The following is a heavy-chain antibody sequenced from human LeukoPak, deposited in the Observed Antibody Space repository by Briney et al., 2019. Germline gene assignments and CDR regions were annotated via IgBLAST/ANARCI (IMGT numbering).Heavy chain of an antibody. D-gene: IGHD2-2*01. V-gene: IGHV3-11*01. Sequence: GGSLRLSCAASGFTFSDYYMSWIRQAPGKGLECVSYISSSSGTIYYADSVKGRFTISRDNAKNSLYLQMNSLRAEDTAVYYSARVGYCSTTSCPTGPAFDIWGQGTMVTVSS. CDR3: ARVGYCSTTSCPTGPAFDI. CDR1: GFTFSDYY. J-gene: IGHJ3*02. CDR2: ISSSSGTI.